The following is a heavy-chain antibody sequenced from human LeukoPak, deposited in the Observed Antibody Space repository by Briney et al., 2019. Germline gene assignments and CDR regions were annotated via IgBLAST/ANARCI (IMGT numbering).Heavy chain of an antibody. CDR3: ARHGSRLITGAVYYNYYMDV. V-gene: IGHV4-34*01. D-gene: IGHD7-27*01. CDR2: IDHSGSA. CDR1: GGSLSGYY. J-gene: IGHJ6*03. Sequence: SETLSLTCAVYGGSLSGYYWIWIRQSPEKGLEWIGEIDHSGSATYNPSLKTRVTISVDTSKNQFSLKLTSMTAADTALYYCARHGSRLITGAVYYNYYMDVWGKGTTVTVSS.